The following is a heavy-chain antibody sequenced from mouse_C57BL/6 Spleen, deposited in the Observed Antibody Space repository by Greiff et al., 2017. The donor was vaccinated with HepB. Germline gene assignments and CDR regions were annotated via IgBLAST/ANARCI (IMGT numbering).Heavy chain of an antibody. CDR3: ARLDC. CDR2: IDPANGNT. CDR1: GFNIKNTY. V-gene: IGHV14-3*01. J-gene: IGHJ2*01. Sequence: EVQLQQSVAELVRPGASVKLSCTASGFNIKNTYMPWVKQRPEQGLEWIGRIDPANGNTKYAPKFQGKATITADTSSNTAYLQLSSLTSEDTAIYYCARLDCWGQGTTLTVSS.